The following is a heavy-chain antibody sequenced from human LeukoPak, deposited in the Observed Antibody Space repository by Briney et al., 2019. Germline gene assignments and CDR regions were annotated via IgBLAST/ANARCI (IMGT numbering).Heavy chain of an antibody. CDR3: ARDYYDSSGYWGLTYYYGMDV. V-gene: IGHV1-18*01. CDR1: GYTFTSYG. Sequence: ASVKVSCKASGYTFTSYGISWVRQAPEQGLEWMGWISAYNGNTNYAQKLQGRVTMTTDTPTSTAYMELRSLRSDDTAVYYCARDYYDSSGYWGLTYYYGMDVWGQGTTVTVSS. CDR2: ISAYNGNT. D-gene: IGHD3-22*01. J-gene: IGHJ6*02.